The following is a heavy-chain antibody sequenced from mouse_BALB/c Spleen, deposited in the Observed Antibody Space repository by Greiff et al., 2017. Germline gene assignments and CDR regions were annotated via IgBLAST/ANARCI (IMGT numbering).Heavy chain of an antibody. D-gene: IGHD2-12*01. V-gene: IGHV5-4*02. Sequence: DVQLVESGGGLVKPGGSLKLSCAASGFTFSDYYMYWVRQTPEKRLEWVATISDGGSYTYYPDSVKGRFTISRDNAKNNLYLQMSSLKSEDTAMYYCARGAYSDYFDYWGQGTTLTVSS. CDR2: ISDGGSYT. CDR1: GFTFSDYY. CDR3: ARGAYSDYFDY. J-gene: IGHJ2*01.